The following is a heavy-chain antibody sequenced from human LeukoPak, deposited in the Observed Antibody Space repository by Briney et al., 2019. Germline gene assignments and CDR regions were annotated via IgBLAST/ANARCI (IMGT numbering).Heavy chain of an antibody. Sequence: ASVKVSCKASSYTFIRYGISWVRQAPGQGLEWMGWINPNSGGTNYAQKFQGRVTMTRDTSISTAYMELSRLRSDDTAVYYCARAYYYDSSDYTFDYWGQGTLVTVSS. CDR1: SYTFIRYG. CDR2: INPNSGGT. CDR3: ARAYYYDSSDYTFDY. D-gene: IGHD3-22*01. V-gene: IGHV1-2*02. J-gene: IGHJ4*02.